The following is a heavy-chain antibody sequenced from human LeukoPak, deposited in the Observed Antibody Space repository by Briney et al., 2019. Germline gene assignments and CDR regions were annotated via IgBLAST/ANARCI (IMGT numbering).Heavy chain of an antibody. D-gene: IGHD5-24*01. J-gene: IGHJ4*02. CDR2: IKPDGSDK. CDR1: GFTFSSYW. CDR3: GRGDGWVLDY. V-gene: IGHV3-7*01. Sequence: GGSLRLSCAASGFTFSSYWMSWVRQAPGKGLEWVANIKPDGSDKCSVDSVKGRFTISRDNAKDTLYLQMNSLRAEDTAVYYCGRGDGWVLDYWGQGTLVTVSS.